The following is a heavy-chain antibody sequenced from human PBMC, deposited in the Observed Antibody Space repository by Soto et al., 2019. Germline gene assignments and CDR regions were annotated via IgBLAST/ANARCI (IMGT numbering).Heavy chain of an antibody. J-gene: IGHJ4*02. D-gene: IGHD3-16*01. V-gene: IGHV3-11*01. CDR3: ARDPDDYIWGTPDPDFDY. CDR2: ISSSGSTI. CDR1: GFTFSDYY. Sequence: PGGPLRLSWAASGFTFSDYYMSWIRQAPGKGLEWVSYISSSGSTIYYADSVKGRFTISRDNAKNSLYLQMNSLRAEDTAVYYCARDPDDYIWGTPDPDFDYWGQGTLVTVSP.